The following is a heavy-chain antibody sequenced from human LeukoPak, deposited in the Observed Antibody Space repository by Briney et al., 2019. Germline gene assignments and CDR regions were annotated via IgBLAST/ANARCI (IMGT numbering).Heavy chain of an antibody. J-gene: IGHJ4*02. Sequence: SETLSLTCTVSGGSISSYYWSWIRQPPGKGLEWIGYIYNSGSTDYNPSLKSRVTISVDTSKNQFSLKLSSVTAADTAVYYCARQTPSGVVVPAAMRDYWGQGALVTVSS. CDR2: IYNSGST. V-gene: IGHV4-59*08. CDR1: GGSISSYY. D-gene: IGHD2-2*01. CDR3: ARQTPSGVVVPAAMRDY.